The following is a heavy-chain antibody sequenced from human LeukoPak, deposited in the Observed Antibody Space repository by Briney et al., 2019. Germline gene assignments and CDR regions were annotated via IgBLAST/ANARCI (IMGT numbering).Heavy chain of an antibody. V-gene: IGHV4-31*03. D-gene: IGHD2-2*01. CDR1: GVSISSGGYY. J-gene: IGHJ5*02. CDR3: AREVLYGYCSSTSCSCWFDP. Sequence: SQTLSLTCTVSGVSISSGGYYWSWIRQHPGKGLEWIGYIYYSGSTYYNPSLKSRVTISVDTSKNQFSLKLSSVTAADTAVYYCAREVLYGYCSSTSCSCWFDPWGQGTLVTVSS. CDR2: IYYSGST.